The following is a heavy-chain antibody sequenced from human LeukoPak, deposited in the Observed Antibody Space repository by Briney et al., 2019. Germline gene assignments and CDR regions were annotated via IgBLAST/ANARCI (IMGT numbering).Heavy chain of an antibody. Sequence: GGSLRLSCAASGFTFSSYAMHWVRQAPGKGLEWVAVISYDGSNKYYADSVKGRLTISRDNSKNTLYLQMNSLRAEDTAVYYCARGYCSSTSCYTSDYWGQGTLVTVSS. CDR3: ARGYCSSTSCYTSDY. V-gene: IGHV3-30-3*01. D-gene: IGHD2-2*02. CDR2: ISYDGSNK. J-gene: IGHJ4*02. CDR1: GFTFSSYA.